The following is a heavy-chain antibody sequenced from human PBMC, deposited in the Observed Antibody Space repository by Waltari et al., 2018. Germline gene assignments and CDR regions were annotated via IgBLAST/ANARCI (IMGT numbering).Heavy chain of an antibody. CDR1: GFTFSSSW. J-gene: IGHJ6*02. D-gene: IGHD2-21*01. CDR2: IKEDGSER. V-gene: IGHV3-7*04. CDR3: ARGPY. Sequence: EVRLVESGGGLVQPGGSLRLSCAASGFTFSSSWMSWVRQAPGKGLEWRASIKEDGSERYYVDSAKGRSTISRDNAKTSLFLQMNSLRVEDTAVYYCARGPYWGQGTTVTVSS.